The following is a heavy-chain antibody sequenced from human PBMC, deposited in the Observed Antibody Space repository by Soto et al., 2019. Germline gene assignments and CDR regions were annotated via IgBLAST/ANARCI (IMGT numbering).Heavy chain of an antibody. V-gene: IGHV4-61*01. CDR1: GDSITSDKYY. Sequence: SETLSLTCSVSGDSITSDKYYWSWIRQPPGKGLEWIGYIYYSGSTNYNPSLKSRVTISVDTSKNQFSLKLSSVTAADTAVYYCARSEVLDYWGQGTLVTVSS. D-gene: IGHD1-1*01. J-gene: IGHJ4*02. CDR3: ARSEVLDY. CDR2: IYYSGST.